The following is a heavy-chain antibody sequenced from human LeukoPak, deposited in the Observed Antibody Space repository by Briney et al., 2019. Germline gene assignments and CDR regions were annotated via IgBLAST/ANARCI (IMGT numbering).Heavy chain of an antibody. J-gene: IGHJ4*02. D-gene: IGHD6-13*01. Sequence: PGGSLRLSCSASRFTFSNYWMTWVRQAPGKGLEWVGNINQDGSEINYVNSVKGRFTISRDNAANALYLQMNSLRAEDTAIYYCARNRHISSWSNDRFDNWGQGALVTVSS. CDR2: INQDGSEI. CDR1: RFTFSNYW. V-gene: IGHV3-7*01. CDR3: ARNRHISSWSNDRFDN.